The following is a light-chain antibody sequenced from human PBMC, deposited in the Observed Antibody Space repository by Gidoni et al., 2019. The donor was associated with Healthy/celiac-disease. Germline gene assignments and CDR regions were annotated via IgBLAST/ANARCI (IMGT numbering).Light chain of an antibody. CDR2: AAS. J-gene: IGKJ1*01. CDR1: QSISSY. Sequence: DIQMTQSPSSLSASVGDRVTITCRASQSISSYLNWDQQKPGKAPKLLIYAASSLQSGVPSRFSGSGSGTDFTLTISSLQPEDVATYYCQQSYSTPRPFGQGTKVEIK. CDR3: QQSYSTPRP. V-gene: IGKV1-39*01.